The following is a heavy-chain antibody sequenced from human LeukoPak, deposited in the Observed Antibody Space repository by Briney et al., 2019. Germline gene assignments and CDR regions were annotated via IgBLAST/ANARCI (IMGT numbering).Heavy chain of an antibody. V-gene: IGHV3-30*18. CDR3: AKDMPPSGGFLGGFDI. Sequence: GGSLRLSCEASGFTFNTYAMHWVRQPPGKGLEWVALISYDGSDKIYTDSVKGRFTISRDNAKNSLYLQMNSLRAEDTALYYCAKDMPPSGGFLGGFDIWGQGTMVTVSS. J-gene: IGHJ3*02. CDR1: GFTFNTYA. CDR2: ISYDGSDK. D-gene: IGHD3-10*01.